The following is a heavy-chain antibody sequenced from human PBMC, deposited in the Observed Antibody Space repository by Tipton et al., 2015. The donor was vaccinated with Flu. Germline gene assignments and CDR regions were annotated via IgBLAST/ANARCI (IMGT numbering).Heavy chain of an antibody. J-gene: IGHJ4*02. Sequence: TLSLTCTVSGGSLSSYYWSWIRQPAGKGLEWIGRIYTSGGTKFNPSLRGRLTMSVDASKKGFSPKLSSVTAADTAVYYCARGSGSGTFMIFDFWGQGTLVTVSS. CDR3: ARGSGSGTFMIFDF. D-gene: IGHD3-10*01. V-gene: IGHV4-4*07. CDR2: IYTSGGT. CDR1: GGSLSSYY.